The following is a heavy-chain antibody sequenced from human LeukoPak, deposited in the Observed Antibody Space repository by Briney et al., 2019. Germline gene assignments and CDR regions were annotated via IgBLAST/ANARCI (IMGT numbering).Heavy chain of an antibody. V-gene: IGHV1-3*01. CDR2: INAGNGNT. CDR3: AREGLRYFDSLPQYGMDV. CDR1: GYTFTSYD. D-gene: IGHD3-9*01. Sequence: ASVKVSCKASGYTFTSYDITWVRQAPGQGLEWMGWINAGNGNTKFSQKFQGRVTITRDTSASTAYMELSSLRSEDTAVYYCAREGLRYFDSLPQYGMDVWGKGTTVTVSS. J-gene: IGHJ6*04.